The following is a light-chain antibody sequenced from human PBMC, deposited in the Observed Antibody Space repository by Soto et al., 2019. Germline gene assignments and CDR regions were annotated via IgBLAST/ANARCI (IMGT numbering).Light chain of an antibody. V-gene: IGKV1-8*01. CDR2: AAS. CDR1: HGVSSY. CDR3: QQYSTYPFT. J-gene: IGKJ3*01. Sequence: TRMTQSPSSFSASKGDRVNITCRADHGVSSYLAWYQQKPGRAPKLVIYAASTLQSGVQSTLSGSGSGTDFTLTITCLQSEDFATSFCQQYSTYPFTSGPGTNVDGK.